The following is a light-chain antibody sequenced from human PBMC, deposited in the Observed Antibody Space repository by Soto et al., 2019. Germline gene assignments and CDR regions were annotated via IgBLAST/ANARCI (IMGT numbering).Light chain of an antibody. CDR3: QQRSVWPIT. CDR2: GAS. V-gene: IGKV3D-20*02. CDR1: QSVSSSY. J-gene: IGKJ5*01. Sequence: EIVLTQSPGSLSLSPGERATLSCRASQSVSSSYLAWYQQKPGQAPRLLMYGASNRATGIPDRFSGSGSGTDFTLTISGLEPEDFAVYYCQQRSVWPITFGQGTRLEIK.